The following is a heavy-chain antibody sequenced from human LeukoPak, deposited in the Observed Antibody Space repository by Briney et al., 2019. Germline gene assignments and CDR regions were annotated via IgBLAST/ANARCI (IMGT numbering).Heavy chain of an antibody. J-gene: IGHJ4*02. V-gene: IGHV3-21*01. CDR3: ARDVVPAAIGYYFDH. CDR2: ISNSATFI. CDR1: GFTFSTYT. Sequence: GGSLRLSCAASGFTFSTYTMNWVRQAPGRGLGWVSSISNSATFIDYADSVKGGFTISRDNAKNSVYLQMSSLRAEDTAVYYCARDVVPAAIGYYFDHWGQGTLVTVSS. D-gene: IGHD2-2*02.